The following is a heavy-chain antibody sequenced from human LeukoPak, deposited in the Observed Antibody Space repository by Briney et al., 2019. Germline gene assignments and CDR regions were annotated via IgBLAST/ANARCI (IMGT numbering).Heavy chain of an antibody. D-gene: IGHD3-22*01. CDR1: GYTFSSYS. J-gene: IGHJ5*02. V-gene: IGHV1-3*01. CDR2: INAGYGNT. Sequence: GASVKVSCKASGYTFSSYSIHWVRQAPGQRLEWMGWINAGYGNTKSSQKFQGRLTITRDTSASTVYMDLSSLRYEDTAVYYCARLNYYDSSGYPNWFDPWGQGTLVTVSS. CDR3: ARLNYYDSSGYPNWFDP.